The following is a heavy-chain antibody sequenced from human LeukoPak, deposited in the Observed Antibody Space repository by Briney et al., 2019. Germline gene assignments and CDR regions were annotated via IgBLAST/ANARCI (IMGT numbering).Heavy chain of an antibody. J-gene: IGHJ4*02. D-gene: IGHD3-10*01. Sequence: GGSLRLSCAASGFTFSSYWMHWVRQAPGKGLVWVSRITPDGSTTTYADSVKGRFAISRDNAKNTLYLQMNNLRAEDTALYYCTSDTFGEHDHWGQGTLVSVSS. V-gene: IGHV3-74*01. CDR1: GFTFSSYW. CDR3: TSDTFGEHDH. CDR2: ITPDGSTT.